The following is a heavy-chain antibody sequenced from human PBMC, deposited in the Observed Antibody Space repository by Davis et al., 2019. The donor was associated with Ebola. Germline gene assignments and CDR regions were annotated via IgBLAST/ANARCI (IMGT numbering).Heavy chain of an antibody. CDR2: INQDGSEK. V-gene: IGHV3-7*01. CDR3: ARWEWLRRAFDI. CDR1: GFTFSSYW. J-gene: IGHJ3*02. Sequence: SLKISCAASGFTFSSYWMSWVRQAPGKGLEWVANINQDGSEKYYVDSVKRRFTISSDNAKNSLYLQMNSLRAEDTAVYYCARWEWLRRAFDIWGQGTMVTVSS. D-gene: IGHD5-12*01.